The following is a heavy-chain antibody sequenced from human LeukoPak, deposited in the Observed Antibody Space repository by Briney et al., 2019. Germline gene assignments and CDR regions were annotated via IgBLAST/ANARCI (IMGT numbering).Heavy chain of an antibody. D-gene: IGHD3-16*01. CDR1: GFTFSDYY. CDR2: ISSSGSTI. CDR3: ARVGGISPYYYYGMDV. V-gene: IGHV3-11*01. Sequence: GGSLRLSCAASGFTFSDYYMSWIRQAPGKGLEWVSYISSSGSTIYYADSVKGRFTITRDNAKNSLYLQMNSLRAEDTAVYYCARVGGISPYYYYGMDVWGQGTTVTVSS. J-gene: IGHJ6*02.